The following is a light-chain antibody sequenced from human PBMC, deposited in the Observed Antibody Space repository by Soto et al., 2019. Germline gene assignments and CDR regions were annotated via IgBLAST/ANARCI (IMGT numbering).Light chain of an antibody. CDR3: QQRSNWPPIT. J-gene: IGKJ5*01. V-gene: IGKV3-11*01. CDR2: DAS. Sequence: EIVLTQSPSTLSLSPGERATLSCGASQSVSSYSAWYQQKPGQTPRLLIYDASNRATGIPARFSGSGSGTDFTLTISSLEHEDFAVYYCQQRSNWPPITFGQGTRLEIK. CDR1: QSVSSY.